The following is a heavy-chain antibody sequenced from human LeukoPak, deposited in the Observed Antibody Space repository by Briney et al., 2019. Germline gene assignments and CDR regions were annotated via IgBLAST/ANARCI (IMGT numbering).Heavy chain of an antibody. CDR3: ARDPPEDEWNSLDS. J-gene: IGHJ4*02. D-gene: IGHD1-7*01. CDR1: GGSVNGYY. V-gene: IGHV4-59*02. Sequence: SETLSLTCTVSGGSVNGYYWDWIRQAPGKGLEWIGFIHYSGLTVYSPSLQSRVSMSVDTSRNQFSLDLSSVTAADTALYYCARDPPEDEWNSLDSWGQGILVTVSS. CDR2: IHYSGLT.